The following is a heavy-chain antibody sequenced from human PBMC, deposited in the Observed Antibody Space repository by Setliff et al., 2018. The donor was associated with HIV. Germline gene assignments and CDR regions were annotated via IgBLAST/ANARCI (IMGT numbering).Heavy chain of an antibody. CDR2: INHRGST. Sequence: SETLSLTCAVYGGSFSDFSWTWIRQPPGKGLEWIGEINHRGSTIYNPSLKSRVSISVDTSKNQFSLKLTSVTAADTAVYYCARGRDFAGHDAYDIWGQGTMVTVSS. CDR3: ARGRDFAGHDAYDI. J-gene: IGHJ3*02. V-gene: IGHV4-34*01. D-gene: IGHD2-21*02. CDR1: GGSFSDFS.